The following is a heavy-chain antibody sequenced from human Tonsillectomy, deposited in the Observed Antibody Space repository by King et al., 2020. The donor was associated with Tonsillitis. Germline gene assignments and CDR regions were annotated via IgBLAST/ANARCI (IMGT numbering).Heavy chain of an antibody. CDR1: GFTFSSYW. V-gene: IGHV3-74*01. CDR2: INSDGSST. J-gene: IGHJ6*03. CDR3: AREVPIYYYYMDV. Sequence: VQLVESGGGLVQPGGSLRLSCAASGFTFSSYWMHWVRQAPGKGLVWVSRINSDGSSTSYADSVKGRFTISRDNAKNTLFLRMNSLRAEETAVYYCAREVPIYYYYMDVWGKGTTVTVSS. D-gene: IGHD1-1*01.